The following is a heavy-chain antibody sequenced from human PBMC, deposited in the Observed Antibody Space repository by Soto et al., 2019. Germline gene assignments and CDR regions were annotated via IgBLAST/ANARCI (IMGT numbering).Heavy chain of an antibody. CDR3: AHRGLAISEAAYEY. CDR2: IYWDGDT. Sequence: QITLKESGPPLVKPTQTLTLTCTFSGFSLSTNGVGVGWIRQPPGKALEGLALIYWDGDTRYSPSLQNRLTVTKDTSKNQVVLTMTDMDPVDTGAYYCAHRGLAISEAAYEYWGQGILVTVSS. V-gene: IGHV2-5*02. J-gene: IGHJ4*02. CDR1: GFSLSTNGVG. D-gene: IGHD6-13*01.